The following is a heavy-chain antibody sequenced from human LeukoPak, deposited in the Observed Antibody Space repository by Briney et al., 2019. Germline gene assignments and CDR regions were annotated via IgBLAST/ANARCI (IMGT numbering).Heavy chain of an antibody. J-gene: IGHJ4*02. D-gene: IGHD6-13*01. V-gene: IGHV3-33*06. CDR2: IWYDGSNK. CDR1: GFTFSSYD. CDR3: AKDRIAAAGIFDY. Sequence: PGVSLRLSCAVSGFTFSSYDMHWVGQAPGKGLEWVAVIWYDGSNKYYADSVKGRFTISRDNSKNTLYLQMNSLRAEDTAVYYCAKDRIAAAGIFDYWGQGTLVTVSS.